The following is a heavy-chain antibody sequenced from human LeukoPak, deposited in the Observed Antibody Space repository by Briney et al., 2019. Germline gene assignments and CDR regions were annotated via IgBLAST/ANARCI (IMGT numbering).Heavy chain of an antibody. CDR2: IYYSGST. D-gene: IGHD7-27*01. CDR3: ARSSNWGSHYFDY. J-gene: IGHJ4*02. CDR1: GGSISSYY. V-gene: IGHV4-59*05. Sequence: PSETLSLTCTVSGGSISSYYWSWIRQPPGKGLEWIGSIYYSGSTYYNPSLKSRVTISVDTSKNQFSLKLSSVTAADTAVYYCARSSNWGSHYFDYWGQGTLVTVSS.